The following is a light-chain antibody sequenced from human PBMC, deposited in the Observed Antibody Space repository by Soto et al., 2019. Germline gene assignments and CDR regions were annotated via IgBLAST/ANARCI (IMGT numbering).Light chain of an antibody. Sequence: QSALTQPRSVSGSPGQSVTISCTGTSSDVAAYNYVSWYQQHPGKAPKLLICDVSRRPSGVPDRFAGSKSGNTASLTISGLQAEDEAEYYCCSYAGSYTYVVFGGGTKLTVL. CDR1: SSDVAAYNY. J-gene: IGLJ2*01. CDR2: DVS. V-gene: IGLV2-11*01. CDR3: CSYAGSYTYVV.